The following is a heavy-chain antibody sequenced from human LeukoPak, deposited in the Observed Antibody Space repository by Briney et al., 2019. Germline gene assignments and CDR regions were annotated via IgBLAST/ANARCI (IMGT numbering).Heavy chain of an antibody. D-gene: IGHD1-26*01. V-gene: IGHV4-34*01. Sequence: GTLRLSCAGSGFSFSDYGMSWVRQPPGKGLEWIGEINHSGSTNYNPSLKSRVTISVDTSKNQFSLKLSSVTAADTAVYYRARGDVGATREARYYFDYWGQGTLVTVSS. CDR2: INHSGST. J-gene: IGHJ4*02. CDR1: GFSFSDYG. CDR3: ARGDVGATREARYYFDY.